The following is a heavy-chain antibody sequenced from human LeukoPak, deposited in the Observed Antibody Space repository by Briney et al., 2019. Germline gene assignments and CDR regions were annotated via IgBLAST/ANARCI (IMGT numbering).Heavy chain of an antibody. Sequence: PSETLSLTCAVYGGSFSGYYWSWIRQPPGKGLEWIGEINHSGSTNYNPSLKSRVTISVDTSKNQFSLKLSSVTAADTAVYYCARGRKLRVWYFDLWGRGTLVTVSS. CDR1: GGSFSGYY. V-gene: IGHV4-34*01. J-gene: IGHJ2*01. CDR3: ARGRKLRVWYFDL. D-gene: IGHD1-26*01. CDR2: INHSGST.